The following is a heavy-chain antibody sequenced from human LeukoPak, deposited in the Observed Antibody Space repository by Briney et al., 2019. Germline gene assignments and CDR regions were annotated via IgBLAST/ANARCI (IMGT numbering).Heavy chain of an antibody. CDR2: IDSDGSKT. CDR1: GFTFSSYW. J-gene: IGHJ4*02. V-gene: IGHV3-74*01. D-gene: IGHD3-22*01. CDR3: VRLSSGYYGLIDH. Sequence: PGGSLGLSCAASGFTFSSYWMHWVRQAPGKGLVWVSRIDSDGSKTDYADSVKGRFTFSRDNARNTLYLQMSNLRAEDTAVYYCVRLSSGYYGLIDHWGQGTLVTVYS.